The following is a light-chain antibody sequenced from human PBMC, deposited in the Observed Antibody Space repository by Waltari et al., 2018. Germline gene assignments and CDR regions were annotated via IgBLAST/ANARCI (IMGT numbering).Light chain of an antibody. CDR2: RND. CDR3: AAWDDSLTVR. CDR1: SSNLGSSF. J-gene: IGLJ3*02. V-gene: IGLV1-47*01. Sequence: QSVLTQPPSASGTPGQRVTISCSGSSSNLGSSFVCWYQHLPGTAPKLLIDRNDQRPSGVPDRFSGSRSGTSASLAISGLRSEDEADYYCAAWDDSLTVRFGGGTKLTVL.